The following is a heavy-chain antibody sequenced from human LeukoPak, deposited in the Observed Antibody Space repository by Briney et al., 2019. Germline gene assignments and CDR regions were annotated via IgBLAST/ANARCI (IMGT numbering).Heavy chain of an antibody. V-gene: IGHV3-23*01. CDR3: AKLYYYDSSGIFDAFDI. CDR1: GFTFNIYA. J-gene: IGHJ3*02. Sequence: GGSLRLSCAASGFTFNIYAMSWVRQAPGKGLEWVSSITSSGDVTFYADSVKGRFTISRDNSKNTLYLQMNSLRAEDTAVYYCAKLYYYDSSGIFDAFDIWGQGTMVTVSS. D-gene: IGHD3-22*01. CDR2: ITSSGDVT.